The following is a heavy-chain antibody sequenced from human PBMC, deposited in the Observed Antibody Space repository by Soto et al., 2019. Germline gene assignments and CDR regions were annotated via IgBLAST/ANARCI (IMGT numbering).Heavy chain of an antibody. Sequence: PSETLSLTCAFYGGSFSGYYWSWIRQPPGKGLEWIGEINHSGSTNYNPSLKSRVTISVDTSKNQFSLKLSSVTAADTAVYYCARRVTKRYCSSTSCYVGGYHYYLAVSSKGTSVTVSS. CDR1: GGSFSGYY. CDR3: ARRVTKRYCSSTSCYVGGYHYYLAV. CDR2: INHSGST. D-gene: IGHD2-2*01. J-gene: IGHJ6*03. V-gene: IGHV4-34*01.